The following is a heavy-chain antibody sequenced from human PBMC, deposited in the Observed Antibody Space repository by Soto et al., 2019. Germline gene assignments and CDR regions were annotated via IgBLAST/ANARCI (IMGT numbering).Heavy chain of an antibody. V-gene: IGHV3-73*02. CDR3: TTWYSTGLMA. CDR2: IRSKANSYAT. D-gene: IGHD6-25*01. J-gene: IGHJ1*01. Sequence: EVQLVESGGGLVQPGGSLKLSCAASGFTFSVSAMHWVRQASGKGLEGVGHIRSKANSYATAYAASVKGRFTISRDDSKNTAYLQMNSLKTEDTAVYYCTTWYSTGLMAWGQGTPVTVSS. CDR1: GFTFSVSA.